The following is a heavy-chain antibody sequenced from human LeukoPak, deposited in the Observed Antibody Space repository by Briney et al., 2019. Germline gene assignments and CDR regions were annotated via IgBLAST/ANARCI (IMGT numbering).Heavy chain of an antibody. V-gene: IGHV4-38-2*02. CDR3: ARSEAATWFDP. Sequence: SETLSLTCTVSGYSISTAYYWGWIRQPPGKGLEWIGNLYHSGSTSYNPSLRSRVTISLDTSRNQFSLKLSSVTAADTAVYYCARSEAATWFDPWGQGTLVTVSS. J-gene: IGHJ5*02. D-gene: IGHD2-15*01. CDR2: LYHSGST. CDR1: GYSISTAYY.